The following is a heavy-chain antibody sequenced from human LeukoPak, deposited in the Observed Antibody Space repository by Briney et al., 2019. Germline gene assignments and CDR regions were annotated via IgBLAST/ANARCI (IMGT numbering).Heavy chain of an antibody. CDR3: ARGRIVVVTVLPQNY. CDR1: GFTFSSYA. D-gene: IGHD2-21*02. Sequence: GGSLRLSCAASGFTFSSYAMHWVRQAPGKGLEWVAVISYDGSNKYYADSVKGRFTISRDNSKNTLYLQMNSLRAEDTAVYYCARGRIVVVTVLPQNYWGQGTLVTVSS. V-gene: IGHV3-30*04. J-gene: IGHJ4*02. CDR2: ISYDGSNK.